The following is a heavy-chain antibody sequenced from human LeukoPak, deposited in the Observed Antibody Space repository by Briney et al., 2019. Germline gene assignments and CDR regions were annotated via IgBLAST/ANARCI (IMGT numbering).Heavy chain of an antibody. Sequence: RPSETLSLACTVSGGSISNYYWGWIRQPPGKGLEYIGYIYNSENVNYNPSLKSRVTISVDTSRKQLSLRLSSVTAADTAVYYCVRHSGTGFDPWGQGTLVTVSS. CDR3: VRHSGTGFDP. CDR1: GGSISNYY. CDR2: IYNSENV. D-gene: IGHD1-1*01. V-gene: IGHV4-59*08. J-gene: IGHJ5*02.